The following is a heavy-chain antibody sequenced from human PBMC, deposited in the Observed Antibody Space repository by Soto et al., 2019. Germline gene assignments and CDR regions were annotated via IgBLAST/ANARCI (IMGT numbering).Heavy chain of an antibody. V-gene: IGHV3-9*01. CDR1: GFTFDDYA. J-gene: IGHJ4*02. CDR2: ISWNSGSI. Sequence: EVQLVESGGGLVQPGRSLRLSCAASGFTFDDYAMHWVRQAPGEGLEWVSGISWNSGSIGYADSVKGRFTISRDNAKNSLYLQMNSMRAEDTALYYCAKSGIYSGYYLGYFDYWGQGTLVTVSS. CDR3: AKSGIYSGYYLGYFDY. D-gene: IGHD5-12*01.